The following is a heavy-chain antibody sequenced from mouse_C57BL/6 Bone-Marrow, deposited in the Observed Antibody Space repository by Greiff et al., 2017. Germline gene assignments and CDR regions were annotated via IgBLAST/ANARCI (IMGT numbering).Heavy chain of an antibody. CDR1: GYSFTDYN. CDR3: AGAGLRRRKTWFAY. Sequence: EVKLQQSGPELVKPGASVKISCKASGYSFTDYNMNWVKQSNGKSLEWIGVINPNYGTTSYNQKFKGKATLTVDQSSSTAYMQLNSLTSEDSAVYYDAGAGLRRRKTWFAYWGQGTLVTVSA. CDR2: INPNYGTT. J-gene: IGHJ3*01. D-gene: IGHD3-2*02. V-gene: IGHV1-39*01.